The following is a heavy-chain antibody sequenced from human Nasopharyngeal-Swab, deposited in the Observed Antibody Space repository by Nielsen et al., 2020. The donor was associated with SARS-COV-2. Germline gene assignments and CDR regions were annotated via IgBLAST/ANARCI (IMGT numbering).Heavy chain of an antibody. V-gene: IGHV3-30-3*01. CDR2: ISYDGSNK. CDR3: ARAKVVVVASSDY. D-gene: IGHD2-15*01. Sequence: RQCRGKGLEWVAVISYDGSNKYYADSVKGRFTISRDNSKNTLYLQMNSLRAEDTAVYYCARAKVVVVASSDYWGQGTLVTVSS. J-gene: IGHJ4*02.